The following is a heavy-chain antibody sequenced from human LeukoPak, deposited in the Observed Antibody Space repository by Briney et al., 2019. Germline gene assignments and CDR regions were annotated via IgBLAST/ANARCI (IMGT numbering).Heavy chain of an antibody. J-gene: IGHJ4*02. V-gene: IGHV3-48*03. D-gene: IGHD4-17*01. Sequence: GGSLRLSGAASGFTFNNYEMNWVRQAPGKGLEWVSYISSSGSSIYYADSVKGRFTIFRDNAKNSLSLQMNSLRAEDTAVYYCARHSFGDYEFWFDYWGQGTLVTVSS. CDR3: ARHSFGDYEFWFDY. CDR1: GFTFNNYE. CDR2: ISSSGSSI.